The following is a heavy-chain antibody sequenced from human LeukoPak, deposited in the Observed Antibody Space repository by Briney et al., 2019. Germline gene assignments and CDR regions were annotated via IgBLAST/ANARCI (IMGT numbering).Heavy chain of an antibody. J-gene: IGHJ4*02. Sequence: GGSLRLSCAASGFTFDDYAMHWVRQAPGKGLEWVSGISWNSGSIGYADSVKGRFTISRDNAKNSLYLQMNSLRAEDTAVYYCARRQGSYFDTSGYYYGWGQGTLVTVSS. CDR2: ISWNSGSI. CDR1: GFTFDDYA. CDR3: ARRQGSYFDTSGYYYG. V-gene: IGHV3-9*01. D-gene: IGHD3-22*01.